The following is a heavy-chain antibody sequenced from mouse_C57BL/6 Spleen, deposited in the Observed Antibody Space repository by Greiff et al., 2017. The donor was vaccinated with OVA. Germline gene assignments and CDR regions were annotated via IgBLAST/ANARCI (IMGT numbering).Heavy chain of an antibody. D-gene: IGHD2-5*01. Sequence: EVKLQESGGGLVKPGGSLKLSCAASGFTFSDYGMHWVRQAPEKGLEWVAYISSGSSTIYYADTVKGRFTISRDNAKNTLFLQMTSLRSEDTAMYYCARAYYSNYVHFDYWGQGTTLTVSS. J-gene: IGHJ2*01. CDR3: ARAYYSNYVHFDY. CDR1: GFTFSDYG. CDR2: ISSGSSTI. V-gene: IGHV5-17*01.